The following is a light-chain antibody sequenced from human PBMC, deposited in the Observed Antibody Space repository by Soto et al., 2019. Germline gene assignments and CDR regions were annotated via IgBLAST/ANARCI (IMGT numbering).Light chain of an antibody. Sequence: IALTQSPYTLSLSPRERATLYCSASQSVSSSYLAWYQQKPGQAPRLLIYGASNRATGIPDRISGSGSGTDFTLTISRLEPEDFAVYYCQQDGRSPWTFGQGTKVDIK. CDR2: GAS. CDR1: QSVSSSY. V-gene: IGKV3-20*01. J-gene: IGKJ1*01. CDR3: QQDGRSPWT.